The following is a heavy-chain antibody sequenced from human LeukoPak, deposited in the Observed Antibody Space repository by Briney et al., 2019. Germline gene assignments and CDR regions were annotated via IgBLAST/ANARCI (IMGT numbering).Heavy chain of an antibody. V-gene: IGHV1-2*02. CDR3: ARDDY. Sequence: ASVRVSCKASGYTFNSFGINWMRQAPGQGLGWMGWINPNSGGTNYAQKFQGRVTMTRDTSISTAYMELSRLRSDDTAVYYCARDDYWGQGTLVTVSS. J-gene: IGHJ4*02. CDR2: INPNSGGT. CDR1: GYTFNSFG.